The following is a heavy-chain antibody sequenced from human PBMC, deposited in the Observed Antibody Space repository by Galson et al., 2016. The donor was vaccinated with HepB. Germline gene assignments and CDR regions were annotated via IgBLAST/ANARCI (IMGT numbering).Heavy chain of an antibody. CDR2: IYHTGSA. CDR3: ANLGYCSGDCYAVN. D-gene: IGHD2-21*02. J-gene: IGHJ4*02. CDR1: GGSISSRHW. Sequence: SETLSLTCGVSGGSISSRHWWSWVRQSPGKGLEWIGEIYHTGSANYNPSLKSRVTISVDKSKNHFSLELNSVTAADTAVYYCANLGYCSGDCYAVNWGPGAMVTVSS. V-gene: IGHV4/OR15-8*03.